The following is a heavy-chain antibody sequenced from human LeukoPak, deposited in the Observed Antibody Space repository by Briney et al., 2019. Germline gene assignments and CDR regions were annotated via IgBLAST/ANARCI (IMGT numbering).Heavy chain of an antibody. D-gene: IGHD5-18*01. V-gene: IGHV3-23*01. J-gene: IGHJ6*03. CDR1: EFTFSSYN. CDR3: ARTTEGGYTYNYFYYYYMDV. Sequence: PGGSLRLSCAASEFTFSSYNMNWVRQAPGKGLEWVSAISGSGGSTYYADSVKGRFTISRDNSKNTLYLQMNSLRAEDTAVYYCARTTEGGYTYNYFYYYYMDVWGKGTTVTISS. CDR2: ISGSGGST.